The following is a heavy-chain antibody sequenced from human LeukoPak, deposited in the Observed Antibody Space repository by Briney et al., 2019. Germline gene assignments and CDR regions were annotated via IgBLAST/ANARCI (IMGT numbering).Heavy chain of an antibody. V-gene: IGHV3-30*18. J-gene: IGHJ4*02. CDR1: GFTFSSYG. CDR3: AKIVGGDGIDY. D-gene: IGHD2-21*02. CDR2: ISYDGSNK. Sequence: PGGSLRLSCAASGFTFSSYGMHWVRQAPGKGLEWVAVISYDGSNKYYADSVKGRFTISRDNSKNTLYLQMNSLRAEDTAVYYCAKIVGGDGIDYWGQGTLVTVSS.